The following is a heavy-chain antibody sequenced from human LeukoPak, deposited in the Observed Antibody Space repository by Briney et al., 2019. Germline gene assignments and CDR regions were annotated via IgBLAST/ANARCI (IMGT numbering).Heavy chain of an antibody. V-gene: IGHV4-31*03. J-gene: IGHJ4*02. CDR2: IYYSGST. CDR1: GGSISSGDYY. D-gene: IGHD3-22*01. Sequence: SETLSLTCTVSGGSISSGDYYWSWIRQHPGKGLEWIGYIYYSGSTNYNSSLKSRVTISVDTSKNQFSLKLSSVTAADTAVYYCARVRSGYDSSGYVDYWGQGTLVTVSS. CDR3: ARVRSGYDSSGYVDY.